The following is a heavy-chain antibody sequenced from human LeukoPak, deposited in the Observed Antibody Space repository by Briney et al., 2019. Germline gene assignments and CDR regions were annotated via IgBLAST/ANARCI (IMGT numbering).Heavy chain of an antibody. D-gene: IGHD3-9*01. CDR1: GGTFSSYA. Sequence: ASVKVSCKASGGTFSSYAISWVRQAPGQGLEWMGGIIPIFGTANCAQKFQGRVTITADESTSTAYMELSSLRSEDTAVYYCARGFDILAGTYFDYWGQGTLVTVSS. CDR3: ARGFDILAGTYFDY. CDR2: IIPIFGTA. V-gene: IGHV1-69*01. J-gene: IGHJ4*02.